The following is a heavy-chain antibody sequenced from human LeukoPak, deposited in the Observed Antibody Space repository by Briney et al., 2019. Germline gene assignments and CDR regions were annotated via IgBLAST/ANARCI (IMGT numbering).Heavy chain of an antibody. CDR3: ARGGGSGSYGPGFDY. CDR2: IYHSGST. V-gene: IGHV4-38-2*02. J-gene: IGHJ4*02. Sequence: PSETLSLTCTVSGYSISSGYYWGWIRQPPGKGLEWVGSIYHSGSTYYNPSLKSRVTISVDTSKNQFSLKLSSVTAADTAIYYCARGGGSGSYGPGFDYWGQGTLVTVSS. D-gene: IGHD3-10*01. CDR1: GYSISSGYY.